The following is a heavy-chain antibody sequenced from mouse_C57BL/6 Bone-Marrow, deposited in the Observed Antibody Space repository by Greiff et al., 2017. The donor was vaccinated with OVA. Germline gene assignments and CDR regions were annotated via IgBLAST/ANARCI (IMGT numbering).Heavy chain of an antibody. J-gene: IGHJ3*01. CDR1: GYTFTSYG. V-gene: IGHV1-81*01. CDR2: IYPRSGNT. D-gene: IGHD2-5*01. CDR3: ARDNSTWFAY. Sequence: VKLQESGAELARPGASVKLSCKASGYTFTSYGISWVKQRTGQGLEWIGEIYPRSGNTYYNEKFKGKATLTADKSSSTAYMELRSLTSEDSAVYFCARDNSTWFAYWGQGTLVTVSA.